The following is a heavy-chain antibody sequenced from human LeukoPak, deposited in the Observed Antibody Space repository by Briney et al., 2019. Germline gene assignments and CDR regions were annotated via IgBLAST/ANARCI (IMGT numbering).Heavy chain of an antibody. V-gene: IGHV4-4*02. CDR2: IYHSGST. J-gene: IGHJ4*02. CDR1: GGSISSSNW. CDR3: AIRAAYCSSTSCSFDY. Sequence: SETLSLTCAVSGGSISSSNWWSWVRQPPGKGLEWIGEIYHSGSTNYNPSLKSRVTISVDKSKNQFSLKLSSVTAADTAVYYCAIRAAYCSSTSCSFDYWGQGTLVTVSS. D-gene: IGHD2-2*01.